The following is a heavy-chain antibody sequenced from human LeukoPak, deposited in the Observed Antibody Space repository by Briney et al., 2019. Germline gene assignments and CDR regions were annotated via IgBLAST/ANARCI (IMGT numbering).Heavy chain of an antibody. J-gene: IGHJ6*03. Sequence: GGSLRLSCAASGFTFSTFAMIWVRQPPGKGLEWVSSIFPSGGEIHYADSVRGRFTISRDNSKSTLYLQMNSLRAEDTAVYYCARADSSIAARLSRSSIFNYYYYMDVWGKGTTVTVSS. D-gene: IGHD6-6*01. CDR3: ARADSSIAARLSRSSIFNYYYYMDV. CDR1: GFTFSTFA. V-gene: IGHV3-23*01. CDR2: IFPSGGEI.